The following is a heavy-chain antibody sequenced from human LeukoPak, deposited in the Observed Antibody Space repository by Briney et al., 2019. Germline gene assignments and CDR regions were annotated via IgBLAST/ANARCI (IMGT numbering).Heavy chain of an antibody. D-gene: IGHD3-22*01. CDR2: IYSGGST. CDR3: ASRDYYDSSGYHDAFDI. Sequence: GGSLRLSCAASGFTVSSNYMSWVRQAPGKGLEWVSVIYSGGSTYYADSVKGRFTISRDNSKNTLYLQMHSLRAEDTAVYYCASRDYYDSSGYHDAFDIWGQGTMVTVSS. V-gene: IGHV3-53*01. CDR1: GFTVSSNY. J-gene: IGHJ3*02.